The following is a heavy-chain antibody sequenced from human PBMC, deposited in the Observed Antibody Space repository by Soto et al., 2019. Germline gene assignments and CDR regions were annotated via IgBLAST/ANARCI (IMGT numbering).Heavy chain of an antibody. CDR1: GGSISSGGYY. D-gene: IGHD4-17*01. CDR2: IFYSGST. V-gene: IGHV4-31*03. Sequence: QVQLQESGPGLVKPSETLSLTCTVSGGSISSGGYYWSWIRQHPGKGLEWIGYIFYSGSTYYNPSLKSRVTISVDTSKNQFSLKLSSVTAADTAVYYCARKATVTTCFDYWGQGTLVTVSS. J-gene: IGHJ4*02. CDR3: ARKATVTTCFDY.